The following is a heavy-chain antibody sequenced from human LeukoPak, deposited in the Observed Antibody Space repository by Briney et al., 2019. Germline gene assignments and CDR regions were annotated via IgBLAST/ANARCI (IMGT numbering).Heavy chain of an antibody. Sequence: GRSLRLSCTASGLTFGDYAMNWVRQAPGKGLEWVGFIKSKAYGGTTEYAASVKGRFMISRDDSKNIAYLQMNSLKTEDTAVYYCTRGRGGLNYYYYMDVWGKGTTVTVSS. CDR2: IKSKAYGGTT. V-gene: IGHV3-49*04. D-gene: IGHD4-23*01. J-gene: IGHJ6*03. CDR3: TRGRGGLNYYYYMDV. CDR1: GLTFGDYA.